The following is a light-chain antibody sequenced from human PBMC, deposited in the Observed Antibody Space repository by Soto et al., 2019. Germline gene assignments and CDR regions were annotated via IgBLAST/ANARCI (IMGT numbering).Light chain of an antibody. J-gene: IGKJ1*01. CDR1: QSVSRNY. CDR3: QYCGPSLT. Sequence: DIVLTQSPGTLSLSPGDRATLSCRASQSVSRNYIAWYQQKPGQAPRLLIFGTSNGATGIPDRFGGSGSESDFTLTISGLEAVDSAMYYCQYCGPSLTFGQGTKVEI. V-gene: IGKV3-20*01. CDR2: GTS.